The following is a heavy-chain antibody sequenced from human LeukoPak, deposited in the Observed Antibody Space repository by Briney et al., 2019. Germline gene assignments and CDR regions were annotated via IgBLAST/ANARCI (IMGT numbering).Heavy chain of an antibody. D-gene: IGHD3-9*01. Sequence: SETLSLTCAVYGGSFSGYYWSWLRQPPGKGLEWIGEINHSGSTNYNPSLKSRVTISVDTSKNQFSLKLSSVTAADTAVYYYARGDYYDILTGYRGLDYWGQGTLVTVSS. CDR1: GGSFSGYY. J-gene: IGHJ4*02. CDR3: ARGDYYDILTGYRGLDY. CDR2: INHSGST. V-gene: IGHV4-34*01.